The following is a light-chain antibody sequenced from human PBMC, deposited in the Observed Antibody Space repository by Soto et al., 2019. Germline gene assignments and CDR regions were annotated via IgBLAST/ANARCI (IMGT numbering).Light chain of an antibody. Sequence: EIVMTQSPATLSVSPGERATLSCRASQSVNSNLAWYQQNPGQAPRLLVYGASTRATGIPARFSGSGSGTEFTLTISSLQSEDFAVYYCQQYNKWPPLTFGGGTKVEIK. CDR1: QSVNSN. CDR2: GAS. V-gene: IGKV3-15*01. CDR3: QQYNKWPPLT. J-gene: IGKJ4*01.